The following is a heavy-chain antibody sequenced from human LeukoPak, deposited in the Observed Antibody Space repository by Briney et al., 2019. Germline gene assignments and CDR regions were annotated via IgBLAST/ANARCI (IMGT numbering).Heavy chain of an antibody. CDR2: INPNSGGT. CDR1: GYTFTGYY. Sequence: ASVKVSCKASGYTFTGYYMHWVRQAPGQGLEWMGWINPNSGGTNYAQKFQGRVTMTRDTSISTAYMELSRLRSDDTAVYYCARDGHTTGWEDFDYWGQGTLVTVSS. CDR3: ARDGHTTGWEDFDY. V-gene: IGHV1-2*02. D-gene: IGHD6-19*01. J-gene: IGHJ4*02.